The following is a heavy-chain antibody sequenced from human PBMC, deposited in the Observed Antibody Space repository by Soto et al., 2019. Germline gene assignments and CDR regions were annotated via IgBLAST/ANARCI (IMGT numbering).Heavy chain of an antibody. V-gene: IGHV3-15*07. CDR2: IKSNFDGATT. CDR3: TTDEGNSTGHYHVNY. J-gene: IGHJ4*02. CDR1: SFTLRNAW. D-gene: IGHD6-19*01. Sequence: EVQLVESGGDLVKPGGSLRLSCAASSFTLRNAWMNWVRQAPGEGLEWVGRIKSNFDGATTEYAASVKGRFTISRDDSKNTLLLQMNSLKTEDTAVYYCTTDEGNSTGHYHVNYWGQGSLVTVSS.